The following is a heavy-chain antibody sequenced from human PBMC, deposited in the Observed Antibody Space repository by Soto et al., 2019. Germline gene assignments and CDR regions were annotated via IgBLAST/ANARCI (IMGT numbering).Heavy chain of an antibody. V-gene: IGHV4-30-4*01. CDR1: GGSISSGDYY. CDR2: IYYSGST. J-gene: IGHJ6*02. CDR3: ARDRIKVDTAMRDLDYYYGMDV. Sequence: SETLSLTCTVSGGSISSGDYYWSWIRQPPGKGLEWIGYIYYSGSTYYNPSLKSRVTISVDTSKNQFSLKLSSVTAADTAVYYCARDRIKVDTAMRDLDYYYGMDVWGQGTTVTVSS. D-gene: IGHD5-18*01.